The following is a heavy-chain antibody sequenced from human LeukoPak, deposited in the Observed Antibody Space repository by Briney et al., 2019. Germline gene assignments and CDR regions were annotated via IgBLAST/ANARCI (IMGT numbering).Heavy chain of an antibody. Sequence: GGSLRLSCAASGFTFSSYAMHWVRQAPGKGLEWVAVISYDGSNKYYADSVKGRFTISRDNSKNTLYLQMNNLRAEDTAVYYCGRYLNSGPLDYWGQGIQVTVSS. CDR1: GFTFSSYA. CDR3: GRYLNSGPLDY. CDR2: ISYDGSNK. V-gene: IGHV3-30*04. D-gene: IGHD6-19*01. J-gene: IGHJ4*02.